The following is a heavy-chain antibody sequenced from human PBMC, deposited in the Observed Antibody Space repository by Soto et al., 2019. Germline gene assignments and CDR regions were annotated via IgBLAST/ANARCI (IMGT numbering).Heavy chain of an antibody. CDR2: ISAYNGNT. D-gene: IGHD3-10*01. Sequence: ASVKVSCKASGYTFTCYGISWVRQAPGQGLEWMGWISAYNGNTNYAQKLQGRVTMTTDTSTSTAYMELRSLRSDDTAVYYCARLTAKPYYYGSGSYYKEYSDYYYYYMDVWGKGTTVTVSS. CDR3: ARLTAKPYYYGSGSYYKEYSDYYYYYMDV. V-gene: IGHV1-18*01. J-gene: IGHJ6*03. CDR1: GYTFTCYG.